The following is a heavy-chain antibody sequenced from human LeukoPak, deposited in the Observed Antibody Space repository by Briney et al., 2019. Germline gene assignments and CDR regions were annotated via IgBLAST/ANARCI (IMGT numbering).Heavy chain of an antibody. CDR2: IDTAGDT. J-gene: IGHJ3*02. D-gene: IGHD6-25*01. CDR1: GFTFSRYD. V-gene: IGHV3-13*01. Sequence: GGSLRLSCAASGFTFSRYDMHWVRQATGQGLEWVSAIDTAGDTYYPGSVKGRFTVSRENAKNSLYLQMNSLRAGDTAVYYCARVLTVRSGGYDAFDIWGQGTMVTVSS. CDR3: ARVLTVRSGGYDAFDI.